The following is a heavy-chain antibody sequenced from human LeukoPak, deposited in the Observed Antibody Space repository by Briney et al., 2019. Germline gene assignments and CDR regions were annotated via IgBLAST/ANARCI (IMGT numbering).Heavy chain of an antibody. Sequence: GGSLRLSCAAPGFTFSSYGMHWVRQAPGKGLEWVAVISYDGSNKYYADSVKGRFTISRDNSKNTLYLQMNSLRAEDTAVYYCAKDIGLTGTLSYWGQGTLVTVSS. CDR2: ISYDGSNK. D-gene: IGHD2-8*02. V-gene: IGHV3-30*18. J-gene: IGHJ4*02. CDR3: AKDIGLTGTLSY. CDR1: GFTFSSYG.